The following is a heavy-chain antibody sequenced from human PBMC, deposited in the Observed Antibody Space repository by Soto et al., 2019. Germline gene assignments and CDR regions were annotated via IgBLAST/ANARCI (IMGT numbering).Heavy chain of an antibody. CDR2: IYYSGST. Sequence: TSETLSLTCTVSGGSISSGGYYWSWIRQHPGKGLEWIGYIYYSGSTYYNPSLKSRVTISVDTSKNQFSLKLSSVTAADTAVYYCARGSSSWPDAFDIWGQGTMVT. CDR3: ARGSSSWPDAFDI. J-gene: IGHJ3*02. V-gene: IGHV4-31*03. CDR1: GGSISSGGYY. D-gene: IGHD6-13*01.